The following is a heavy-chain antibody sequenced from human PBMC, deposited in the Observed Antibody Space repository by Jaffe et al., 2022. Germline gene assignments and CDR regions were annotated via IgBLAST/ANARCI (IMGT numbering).Heavy chain of an antibody. CDR3: ARGRTPQGRVVTLGRAPYYYYMDV. V-gene: IGHV4-34*01. CDR1: GGSFSGYY. Sequence: QVQLQQWGAGLLKPSETLSLTCAVYGGSFSGYYWSWIRQPPGKGLEWIGEINHSGSTNYNPSLKSRVTISVDTSKNQFSLKLSSVTAADTAVYYCARGRTPQGRVVTLGRAPYYYYMDVWGKGTTVTVSS. CDR2: INHSGST. D-gene: IGHD2-15*01. J-gene: IGHJ6*03.